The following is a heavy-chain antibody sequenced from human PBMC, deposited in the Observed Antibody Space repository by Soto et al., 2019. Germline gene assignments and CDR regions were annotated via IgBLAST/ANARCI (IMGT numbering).Heavy chain of an antibody. CDR3: ARGPNYEILTGNYDGMDV. CDR1: GYTFSSYG. CDR2: ISAYNGNT. V-gene: IGHV1-18*01. J-gene: IGHJ6*02. D-gene: IGHD3-9*01. Sequence: QVQLVQSGAEVKKPGASVKVSCKASGYTFSSYGISWVRQAPGQGLEWMGWISAYNGNTNYAQKLQGRVTMTTDTYTSTAYMELRSLRSDDTAVYYCARGPNYEILTGNYDGMDVWGQGTTVTVSS.